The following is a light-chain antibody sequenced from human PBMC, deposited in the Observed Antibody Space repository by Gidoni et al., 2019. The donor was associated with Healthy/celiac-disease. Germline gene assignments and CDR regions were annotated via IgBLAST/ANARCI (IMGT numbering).Light chain of an antibody. CDR3: QQYGSSPQT. Sequence: EIVLTQSPGTLSLSPGERATLSCRASQSVSSSYLAGYQQKPGQAPRLLIYGASSRATGSPDRFSGSGSWTEFTLTISSREPEDFAVYYCQQYGSSPQTFGQGTKVEIK. V-gene: IGKV3-20*01. J-gene: IGKJ1*01. CDR2: GAS. CDR1: QSVSSSY.